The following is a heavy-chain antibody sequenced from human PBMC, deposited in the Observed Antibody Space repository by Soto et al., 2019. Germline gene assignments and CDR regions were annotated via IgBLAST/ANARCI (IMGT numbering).Heavy chain of an antibody. CDR1: GYTFSAYA. CDR2: IDAGNGRT. D-gene: IGHD4-4*01. Sequence: ASVKVSCKASGYTFSAYALHWVRQAPGQRPEWLGWIDAGNGRTKYLQKLRDRLTISRDNAKSSLYLQMDSLGVEDTAVYYCATIGDVTFHYWGQGTPVTVSS. V-gene: IGHV1-3*01. J-gene: IGHJ4*02. CDR3: ATIGDVTFHY.